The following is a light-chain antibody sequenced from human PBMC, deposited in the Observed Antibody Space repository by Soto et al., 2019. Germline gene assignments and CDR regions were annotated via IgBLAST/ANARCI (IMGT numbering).Light chain of an antibody. CDR1: QGIANF. Sequence: IQLTQSTSSLSASVGDRVTISCRASQGIANFLAWYQQKPGKAPKLLIYGAYTLQSGVPQRFIGSGSATDFTLTISSQQPEDVSTYYPQQLNSFPIPFGPGTKVDIK. V-gene: IGKV1-9*01. J-gene: IGKJ3*01. CDR2: GAY. CDR3: QQLNSFPIP.